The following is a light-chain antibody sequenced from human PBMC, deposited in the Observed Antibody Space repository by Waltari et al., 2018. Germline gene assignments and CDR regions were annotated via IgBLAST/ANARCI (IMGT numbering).Light chain of an antibody. CDR1: ITNDHDFSY. V-gene: IGLV2-14*03. Sequence: QSALTQPASVTGSPGQSITLSCTGTITNDHDFSYDSWFQQHPGGVPTLLICNVRNRPSGTSDRFSGSKSGSTASLTISGLQSEDEADYYCVSYTSRSTVVFGGGTKLTVL. J-gene: IGLJ2*01. CDR2: NVR. CDR3: VSYTSRSTVV.